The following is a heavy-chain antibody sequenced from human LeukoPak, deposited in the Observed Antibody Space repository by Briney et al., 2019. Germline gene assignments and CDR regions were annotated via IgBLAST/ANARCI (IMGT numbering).Heavy chain of an antibody. CDR2: ISGSGGST. CDR3: AKGAVAGYKTIDY. CDR1: GFTFSSYA. Sequence: GESLKISCAASGFTFSSYAMSWVRQAPGKGLEWVSAISGSGGSTYYADSVKGRFTISRDNSKNTLYLQMNSLRAENTAVYYCAKGAVAGYKTIDYWGQGTLVTVSS. J-gene: IGHJ4*02. D-gene: IGHD6-19*01. V-gene: IGHV3-23*01.